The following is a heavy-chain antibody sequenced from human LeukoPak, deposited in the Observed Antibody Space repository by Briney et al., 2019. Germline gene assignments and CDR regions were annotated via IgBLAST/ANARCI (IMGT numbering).Heavy chain of an antibody. J-gene: IGHJ3*01. D-gene: IGHD3-22*01. CDR1: GYSTSGGYY. Sequence: SETLSLTCTVSGYSTSGGYYWGWIRQSPGKGLEWIATIFHSGSIYYNPSLKSRVTLSVDTSKNQFSLKLNSVTAADTAVCYCARMGVSYYYDSSTYYPIAFDVWGQGTTVTVSS. CDR3: ARMGVSYYYDSSTYYPIAFDV. V-gene: IGHV4-38-2*02. CDR2: IFHSGSI.